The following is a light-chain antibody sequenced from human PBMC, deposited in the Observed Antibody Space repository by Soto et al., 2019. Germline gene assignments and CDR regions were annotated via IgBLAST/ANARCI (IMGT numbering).Light chain of an antibody. CDR2: ASS. CDR3: QSCDTNMNGYV. Sequence: QSVLTQPPSVSGAPGQRVTISCTGSSSHFGAGFDVHWYQQFPGTAPKLLIYASSNRPSGVPDRFSGSKSGTSASLAITGLQAEDEADYYGQSCDTNMNGYVFGTGNKVTVL. CDR1: SSHFGAGFD. V-gene: IGLV1-40*01. J-gene: IGLJ1*01.